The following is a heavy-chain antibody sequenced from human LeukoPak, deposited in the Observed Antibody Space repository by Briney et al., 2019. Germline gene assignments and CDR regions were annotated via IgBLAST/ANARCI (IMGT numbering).Heavy chain of an antibody. CDR2: ISTSDGST. J-gene: IGHJ3*02. D-gene: IGHD3-3*01. CDR1: GFTFSSYA. V-gene: IGHV3-23*01. CDR3: ARPYVLRFMAHAFHI. Sequence: GGSLRLSCAASGFTFSSYAMSWVRQAPGKGLEWVSSISTSDGSTYFADSVKGRFTISRDNSKNTLYLQMNSLRAEDTAVYYCARPYVLRFMAHAFHIWGQGTTVTVSS.